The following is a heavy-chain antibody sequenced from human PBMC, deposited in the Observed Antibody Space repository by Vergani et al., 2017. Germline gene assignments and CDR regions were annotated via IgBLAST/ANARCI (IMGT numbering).Heavy chain of an antibody. CDR2: IYSVSNT. CDR3: AKGGLAGYCYGFGYFDY. J-gene: IGHJ4*01. Sequence: EVQLVETGGGLIQPGGSLRLSCAASGFTVSTNYMSWVRQAPGKGLEGVSIIYSVSNTYYPDSVKGRFTISRDISKNTLYLEMHSLRAEDTAVYYCAKGGLAGYCYGFGYFDYWGHGTLVTVSS. D-gene: IGHD5-18*01. CDR1: GFTVSTNY. V-gene: IGHV3-53*02.